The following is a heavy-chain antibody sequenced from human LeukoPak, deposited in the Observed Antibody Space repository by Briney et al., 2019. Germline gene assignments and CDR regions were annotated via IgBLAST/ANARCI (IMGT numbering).Heavy chain of an antibody. V-gene: IGHV3-7*01. CDR1: GFTFSSYW. CDR3: ARDRYCSSTSCYTKYSGSPGHSDY. CDR2: IKQDGSEK. J-gene: IGHJ4*02. Sequence: GGSLRLSCAASGFTFSSYWMSWVRQAPGKGLEWVANIKQDGSEKYYVDSVKGRFTISRDNAKNSLYLQMNSLRAEDTAVYYCARDRYCSSTSCYTKYSGSPGHSDYWGQGTLVTVSS. D-gene: IGHD2-2*02.